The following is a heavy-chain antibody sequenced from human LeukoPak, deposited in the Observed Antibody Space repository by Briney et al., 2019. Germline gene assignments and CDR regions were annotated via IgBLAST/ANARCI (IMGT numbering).Heavy chain of an antibody. CDR2: ISYSGTT. J-gene: IGHJ4*02. CDR3: ARAPYSNYVDY. CDR1: GGSVSSGSYY. V-gene: IGHV4-61*01. D-gene: IGHD4-11*01. Sequence: SETLSLTCTVSGGSVSSGSYYWSWIRQPPGKGLEWIGYISYSGTTNYNPSLKSRVTISVDTSKNQFSLKLTSVTAADTAVYFCARAPYSNYVDYWGQGTLVTVSS.